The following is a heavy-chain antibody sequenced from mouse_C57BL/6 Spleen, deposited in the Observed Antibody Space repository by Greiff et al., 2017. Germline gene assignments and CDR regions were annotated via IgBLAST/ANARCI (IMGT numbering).Heavy chain of an antibody. D-gene: IGHD1-1*01. CDR1: GYAFSSSW. J-gene: IGHJ4*01. CDR3: AKLRMDY. V-gene: IGHV1-82*01. CDR2: IYPGDGDT. Sequence: VQLKESGPELVKPGASVKISCKASGYAFSSSWMNWVKQRPGKGLEWIGRIYPGDGDTNYNGKFKGKATLTADKSSSTAYMQLSSLTSEDSAVYFCAKLRMDYWGQGTSVTVSS.